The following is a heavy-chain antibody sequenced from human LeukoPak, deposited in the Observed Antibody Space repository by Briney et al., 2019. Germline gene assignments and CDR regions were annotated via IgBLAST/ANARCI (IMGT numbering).Heavy chain of an antibody. CDR3: ARGGYNTPDY. V-gene: IGHV3-21*06. Sequence: GGSLRLSCAASGFTFSNFQMHWVRQAPGKGLEWVSSISGSSSYIYYVDSVQGRFTISRDNAKNSVFLQMTSLRGEDTAVYYCARGGYNTPDYWGQGTLVTVSS. J-gene: IGHJ4*02. D-gene: IGHD5-18*01. CDR1: GFTFSNFQ. CDR2: ISGSSSYI.